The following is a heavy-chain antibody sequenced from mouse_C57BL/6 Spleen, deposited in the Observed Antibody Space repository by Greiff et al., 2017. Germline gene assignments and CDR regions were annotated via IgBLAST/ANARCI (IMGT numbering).Heavy chain of an antibody. CDR1: GYTFTDYE. CDR3: TRSDGYYWYFDV. V-gene: IGHV1-15*01. J-gene: IGHJ1*03. Sequence: QVQLQQSGAELVRPGASVTLSCKASGYTFTDYEMHWVKQTPVHCLEWIGAIDPETGGTAYNQKFKGKAILTADKSSSTAYMELRSLTSEDSAVYYCTRSDGYYWYFDVWGTGTTVTVSS. D-gene: IGHD2-3*01. CDR2: IDPETGGT.